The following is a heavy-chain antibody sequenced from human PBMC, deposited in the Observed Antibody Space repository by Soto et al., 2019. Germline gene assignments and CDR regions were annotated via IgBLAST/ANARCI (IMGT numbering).Heavy chain of an antibody. J-gene: IGHJ4*02. Sequence: ASVKLSCEASGYTFTGYGISWVRQAPGQGLEWMGWISAYNGNTNYAQKLQGRVTMTTDTSTSTAYMELRSLRSDDTAVYYCARVRTRVVVAATPDYWGQGTLVTVSS. CDR3: ARVRTRVVVAATPDY. CDR2: ISAYNGNT. V-gene: IGHV1-18*01. D-gene: IGHD2-15*01. CDR1: GYTFTGYG.